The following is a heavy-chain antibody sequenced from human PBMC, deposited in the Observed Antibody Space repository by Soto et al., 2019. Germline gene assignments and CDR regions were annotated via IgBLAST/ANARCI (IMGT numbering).Heavy chain of an antibody. Sequence: ASVKVSCKASGYVFSSHDINWVRQATGQGLEWMGWVNPNTGNTGYAQKFQGRVTMTRDTSTGTAYMELSSLRSEDTAVYYCARRGPSYNYPSYNGMDVWGQGTTVTVSS. CDR1: GYVFSSHD. CDR2: VNPNTGNT. CDR3: ARRGPSYNYPSYNGMDV. V-gene: IGHV1-8*01. D-gene: IGHD1-20*01. J-gene: IGHJ6*02.